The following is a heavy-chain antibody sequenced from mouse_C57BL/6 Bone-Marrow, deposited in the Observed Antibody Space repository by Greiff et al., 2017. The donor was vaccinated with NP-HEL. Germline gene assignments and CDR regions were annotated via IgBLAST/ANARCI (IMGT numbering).Heavy chain of an antibody. V-gene: IGHV1-85*01. CDR1: GYTFTSYD. D-gene: IGHD2-4*01. CDR3: ARRGYDYPYYYAMDY. Sequence: QVQLQQSGPELVKPGASVTLSFKASGYTFTSYDINWVKQRPGQGLEWIGWIYPRDGSTKYNEKFKGKATLTVDTSSSTAYMELHSLTSEDSAVYFCARRGYDYPYYYAMDYWGQGTSVTVSS. J-gene: IGHJ4*01. CDR2: IYPRDGST.